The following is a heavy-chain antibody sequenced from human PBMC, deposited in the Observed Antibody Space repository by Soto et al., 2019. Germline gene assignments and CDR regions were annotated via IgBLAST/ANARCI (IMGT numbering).Heavy chain of an antibody. CDR3: AKDILGGGYSGYDLSVAGIFDY. J-gene: IGHJ4*02. CDR1: GFTFDDYA. V-gene: IGHV3-9*01. Sequence: GGSLRLSCAASGFTFDDYAMHWVRQAPGKGLEWVSGISWNSGSIGYADSVKGRFTISRDNAKNSLYLQMNSLRAEDTALYYCAKDILGGGYSGYDLSVAGIFDYWGQGTLVTVSS. CDR2: ISWNSGSI. D-gene: IGHD5-12*01.